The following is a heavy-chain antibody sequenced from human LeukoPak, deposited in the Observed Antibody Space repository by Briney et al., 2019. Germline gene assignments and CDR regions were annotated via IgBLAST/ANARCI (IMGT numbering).Heavy chain of an antibody. D-gene: IGHD1-26*01. Sequence: GGSLRLSCAASGFTLSSYWVSWVRQAPGKGLEWVANIKQDGSEKYYVDSVKGRFTISRDNAKNSLYLQMNSLRAEDTAVYYCARDGTADAFDIWGQGTMVTVSS. CDR2: IKQDGSEK. CDR1: GFTLSSYW. V-gene: IGHV3-7*01. J-gene: IGHJ3*02. CDR3: ARDGTADAFDI.